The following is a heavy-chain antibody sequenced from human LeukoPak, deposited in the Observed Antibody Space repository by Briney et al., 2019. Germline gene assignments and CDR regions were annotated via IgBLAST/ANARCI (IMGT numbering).Heavy chain of an antibody. V-gene: IGHV3-30-3*01. Sequence: LSGGSLRLSCAASGFTFSSYAMHWVRQAPGKGLEWVAVISYDGSNKYYADSVKGRFTISRDNSKNTLYLQMNSLRAEDTAVYYCAREHTKSGERLAYCGGDCYPGAFDIWGQGTMVTVSS. D-gene: IGHD2-21*02. CDR3: AREHTKSGERLAYCGGDCYPGAFDI. J-gene: IGHJ3*02. CDR2: ISYDGSNK. CDR1: GFTFSSYA.